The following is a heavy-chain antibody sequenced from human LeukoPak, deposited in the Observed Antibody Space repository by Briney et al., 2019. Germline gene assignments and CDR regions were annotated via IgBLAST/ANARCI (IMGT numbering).Heavy chain of an antibody. CDR1: GGSFSGYY. CDR2: INHSGST. CDR3: VRVMVRGVDYDY. V-gene: IGHV4-34*01. J-gene: IGHJ4*02. D-gene: IGHD3-10*01. Sequence: SETLSLTCAVYGGSFSGYYWSWIRQPPGKGLEWIGEINHSGSTNYNPSLKSRVTISVDTSKNQFSLKLSSVTAADTAVYYCVRVMVRGVDYDYWGQGTLVTVSS.